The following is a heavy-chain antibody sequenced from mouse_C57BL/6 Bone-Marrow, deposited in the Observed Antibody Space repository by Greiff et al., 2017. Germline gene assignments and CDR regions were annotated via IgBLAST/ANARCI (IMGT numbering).Heavy chain of an antibody. D-gene: IGHD2-4*01. CDR3: ARDASYDYSWFAY. CDR2: SRNKANDYTT. Sequence: EVHLVESGGGLVQSGRSLRLSCATSGFTFSDFYMEWVRQAPGKGLEWIAASRNKANDYTTEYSASVKGRFIVSRDTSQSILYLQMNALRAEDTAIYYCARDASYDYSWFAYWGQGTLVTVSA. CDR1: GFTFSDFY. V-gene: IGHV7-1*01. J-gene: IGHJ3*01.